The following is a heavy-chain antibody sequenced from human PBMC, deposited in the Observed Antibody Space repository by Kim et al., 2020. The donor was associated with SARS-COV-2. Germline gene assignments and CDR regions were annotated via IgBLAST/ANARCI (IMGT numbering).Heavy chain of an antibody. CDR3: ARPRYSTSRYGMDV. J-gene: IGHJ6*02. V-gene: IGHV5-51*01. CDR2: IYAGDSQT. CDR1: GFYFSNYW. D-gene: IGHD6-13*01. Sequence: GESLKISCEGYGFYFSNYWIAWVRQMPGKGLEWMGMIYAGDSQTRYSPSFQGQVTISVDKSIGTAYLQWSSLQASDTAKYYCARPRYSTSRYGMDVWGQGTTVTVSS.